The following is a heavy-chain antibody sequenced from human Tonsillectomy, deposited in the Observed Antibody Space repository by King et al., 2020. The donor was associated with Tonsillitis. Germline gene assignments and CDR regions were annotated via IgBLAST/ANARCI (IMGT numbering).Heavy chain of an antibody. CDR2: IYTSGST. D-gene: IGHD3-22*01. V-gene: IGHV4-4*07. Sequence: QLQESGPGLVKPSETLSLTCTVSGGSISSYYWSWIRQPAGKGLEWIGRIYTSGSTNYNPSLKSRVTMSVGTSKNQFSLKLSSVTAADTAVYYCARGPGNYYDSSGYYYYYYYMDVWGKGTTVTVSS. J-gene: IGHJ6*03. CDR3: ARGPGNYYDSSGYYYYYYYMDV. CDR1: GGSISSYY.